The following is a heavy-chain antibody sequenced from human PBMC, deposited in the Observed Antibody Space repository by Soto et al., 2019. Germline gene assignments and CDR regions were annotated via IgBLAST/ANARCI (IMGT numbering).Heavy chain of an antibody. Sequence: QVQLVQSGAEVKKPGASVKVSCKASGYTFTSYGISWVRQAPGQGLEWMGWISAYNGNTNYAQKLQGRVTMTTDTSTSTAYMELRSLRSDDTAVYYCARVAYYDFWSGYWTYYYYMDVWGKGTTVTVSS. J-gene: IGHJ6*03. CDR1: GYTFTSYG. V-gene: IGHV1-18*01. D-gene: IGHD3-3*01. CDR2: ISAYNGNT. CDR3: ARVAYYDFWSGYWTYYYYMDV.